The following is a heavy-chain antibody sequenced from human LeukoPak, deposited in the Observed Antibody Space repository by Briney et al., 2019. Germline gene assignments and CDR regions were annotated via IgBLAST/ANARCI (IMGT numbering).Heavy chain of an antibody. V-gene: IGHV3-13*01. CDR3: ARNPHYYYGMDV. CDR1: GFTFSSYD. Sequence: GGSLRLSCAASGFTFSSYDMHWVRQATGKGLEWVSAIGTAGDTYYPGSVKGRFTISRENAKNSLYLQMNSLRAGDTAVYYCARNPHYYYGMDVWGQGTTVTVSS. CDR2: IGTAGDT. J-gene: IGHJ6*02.